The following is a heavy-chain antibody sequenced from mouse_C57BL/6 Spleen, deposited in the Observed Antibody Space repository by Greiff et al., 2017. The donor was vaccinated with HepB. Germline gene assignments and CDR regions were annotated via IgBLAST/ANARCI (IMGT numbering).Heavy chain of an antibody. CDR3: ARDVYYGSSYGYYAMDY. V-gene: IGHV5-4*01. Sequence: EVKLQESGGGLVKPGGSLKLSCAASGFTFSSYAMSWVRQTPEKRLEWVATISDGGSYTYYPDNVKGRFTISRDNAKNNLYLQMSHLKSEDTAMYYCARDVYYGSSYGYYAMDYWGQGTSVTVSS. D-gene: IGHD1-1*01. CDR2: ISDGGSYT. J-gene: IGHJ4*01. CDR1: GFTFSSYA.